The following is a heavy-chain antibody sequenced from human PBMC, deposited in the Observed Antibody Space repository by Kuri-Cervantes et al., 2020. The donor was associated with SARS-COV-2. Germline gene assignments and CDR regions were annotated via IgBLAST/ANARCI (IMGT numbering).Heavy chain of an antibody. CDR1: GYTFTGYY. Sequence: GESLKISCKASGYTFTGYYMHWVRQAPGQGLEWMGWINPNSGGTNYAQKFQGRVTMTRDTSISTAYMELSRLRSDDTAVYYCARVPGIYSYGPPHFDYWGQGTLVTVSS. CDR3: ARVPGIYSYGPPHFDY. V-gene: IGHV1-2*02. D-gene: IGHD5-18*01. J-gene: IGHJ4*02. CDR2: INPNSGGT.